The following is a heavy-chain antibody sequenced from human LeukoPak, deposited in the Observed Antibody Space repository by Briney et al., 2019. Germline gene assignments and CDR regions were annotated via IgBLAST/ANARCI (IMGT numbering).Heavy chain of an antibody. Sequence: VSVKVSCNASGYIFANYGMHWVRQAPGQGPEWMGWINAGEGKTKYLQKYQDRVTISRVTSASTAYMELSSLRSEDTAVYYCARGSGWSEYYTMDVWGQGTTVIVSS. V-gene: IGHV1-3*01. CDR3: ARGSGWSEYYTMDV. CDR1: GYIFANYG. D-gene: IGHD6-19*01. CDR2: INAGEGKT. J-gene: IGHJ6*02.